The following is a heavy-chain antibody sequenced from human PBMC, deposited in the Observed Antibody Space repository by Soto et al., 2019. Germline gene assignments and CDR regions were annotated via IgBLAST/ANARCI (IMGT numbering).Heavy chain of an antibody. CDR1: GFTFSSYG. Sequence: QVQLVESGGGVVQPGKSLRLSCAASGFTFSSYGMHWVRQAPGKGLEWVALISYDGSNKYYADSVKGRFTISRDNSKNTQYLQMNSLRAEDTAVYYCAKDFNDFWSGYYYYYGMDVWGQGTTVTVSS. V-gene: IGHV3-30*18. CDR3: AKDFNDFWSGYYYYYGMDV. CDR2: ISYDGSNK. J-gene: IGHJ6*02. D-gene: IGHD3-3*01.